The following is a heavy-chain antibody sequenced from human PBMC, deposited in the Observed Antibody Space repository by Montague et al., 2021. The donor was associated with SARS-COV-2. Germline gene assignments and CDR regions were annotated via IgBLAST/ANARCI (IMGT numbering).Heavy chain of an antibody. J-gene: IGHJ5*02. CDR3: VQLTLYSGYDT. CDR1: GFSLSTSGMC. D-gene: IGHD5-12*01. CDR2: IDWDDDK. V-gene: IGHV2-5*08. Sequence: PALVKPTQTLTLTCTFSGFSLSTSGMCVSWIRQPPGKALEWLALIDWDDDKRYSPSLKSRLTITKDTSKNQVVLTMTNMDPVDTATYYCVQLTLYSGYDTWGQGTLVTASS.